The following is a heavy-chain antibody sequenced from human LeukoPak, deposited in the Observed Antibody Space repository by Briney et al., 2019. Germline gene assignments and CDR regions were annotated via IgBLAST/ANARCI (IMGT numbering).Heavy chain of an antibody. CDR2: INPNSGDT. J-gene: IGHJ3*02. D-gene: IGHD6-19*01. Sequence: ASVKVSCKASGYTFTGYYIHWVRQAPGPGLEWMGWINPNSGDTNYAQTFQGRVTMTRDTSINTAYLELSRLRSDDTAVYYCAREEEWLVRRSGFDIWGQGTMVSVS. CDR1: GYTFTGYY. CDR3: AREEEWLVRRSGFDI. V-gene: IGHV1-2*02.